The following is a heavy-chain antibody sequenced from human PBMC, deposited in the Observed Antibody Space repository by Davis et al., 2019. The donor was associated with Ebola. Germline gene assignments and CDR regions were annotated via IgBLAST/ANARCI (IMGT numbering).Heavy chain of an antibody. CDR2: ISYDGNKE. CDR1: GFNFRTYS. J-gene: IGHJ4*02. CDR3: VRDGVIILTAFYGDVY. V-gene: IGHV3-30-3*01. D-gene: IGHD3-3*01. Sequence: GGSLRLSCVASGFNFRTYSMHWVRQAPGKGLDWVASISYDGNKEYYADSGRGRFTISRDSSKNTVYLQMDSLRIDDTAVYFCVRDGVIILTAFYGDVYWGQGTPVTVSS.